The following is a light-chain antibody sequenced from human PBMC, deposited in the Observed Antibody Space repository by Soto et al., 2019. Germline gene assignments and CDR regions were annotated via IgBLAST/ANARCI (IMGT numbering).Light chain of an antibody. Sequence: QPVLTQPPSVSGAPGQRVIISCTGSGSNIGAGSDVHWYQQLPGSAPKVLIFGNNNRPSGVPDRFSASKSGTSASLAITGLQPEDEADYYCQSYDNSLSGYVVFGGGTKVTVL. J-gene: IGLJ2*01. CDR3: QSYDNSLSGYVV. CDR2: GNN. V-gene: IGLV1-40*01. CDR1: GSNIGAGSD.